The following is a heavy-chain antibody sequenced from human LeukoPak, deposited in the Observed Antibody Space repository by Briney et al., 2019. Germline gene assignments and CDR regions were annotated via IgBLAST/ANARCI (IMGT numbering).Heavy chain of an antibody. Sequence: NPSETLSLTCAVYGGSFSGYYWSWIRQPPGKGLEWIGEINHSGSTNYNPSLKSRVTISVDTSKNQFSLKLSSVTAADTAVYYCASHEGGEGVDYVILTGSLYYYYYGMFVWGEGATVTVSS. CDR2: INHSGST. V-gene: IGHV4-34*01. J-gene: IGHJ6*01. CDR3: ASHEGGEGVDYVILTGSLYYYYYGMFV. D-gene: IGHD3-9*01. CDR1: GGSFSGYY.